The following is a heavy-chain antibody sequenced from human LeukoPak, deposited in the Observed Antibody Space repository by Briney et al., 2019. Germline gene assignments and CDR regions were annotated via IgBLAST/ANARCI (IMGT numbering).Heavy chain of an antibody. CDR1: GFTFSSYS. CDR2: TSSSSSYI. Sequence: GGSLRLSCAASGFTFSSYSMNWVRQAPGKGLEWVSSTSSSSSYIYYADSVKGRFTISRDNAKNSLYLQMNSLRAEDTAVYYCAREAAVAGPPSCWGQGTLVTVSS. V-gene: IGHV3-21*01. D-gene: IGHD6-19*01. J-gene: IGHJ4*02. CDR3: AREAAVAGPPSC.